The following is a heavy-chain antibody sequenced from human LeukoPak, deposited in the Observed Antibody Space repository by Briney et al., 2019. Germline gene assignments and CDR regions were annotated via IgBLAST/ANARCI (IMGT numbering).Heavy chain of an antibody. Sequence: ASVKVSCKASGGTFSSYAISWVRQAPGQGLEWMGWISAYNGNTNYAQKLQGRVTMTTDTSTSTAYMELRSLRSDDTPVYYCAREGQGAAMSFDAFDIWGQGTMVTVSS. CDR2: ISAYNGNT. V-gene: IGHV1-18*01. CDR1: GGTFSSYA. CDR3: AREGQGAAMSFDAFDI. D-gene: IGHD2-2*01. J-gene: IGHJ3*02.